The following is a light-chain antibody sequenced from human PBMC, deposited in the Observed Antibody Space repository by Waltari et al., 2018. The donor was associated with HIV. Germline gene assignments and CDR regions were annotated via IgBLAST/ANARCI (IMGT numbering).Light chain of an antibody. CDR3: QQYNNWPPIT. J-gene: IGKJ5*01. Sequence: EIVMTQSPATLSVSPGERATPSCRASQSVSSNLAWYQQKPGQAPRLLINGASTRATGIPARFSGSGSGTDFTLTISSLQSEDFAVYYCQQYNNWPPITFGQGTRLEIK. CDR1: QSVSSN. V-gene: IGKV3-15*01. CDR2: GAS.